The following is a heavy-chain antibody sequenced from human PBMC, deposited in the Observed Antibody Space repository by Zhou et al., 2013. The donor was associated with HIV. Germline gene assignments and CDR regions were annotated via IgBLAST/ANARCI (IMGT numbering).Heavy chain of an antibody. CDR3: ARVRRDCSSTSCHWPFDY. Sequence: QVQLVQSGAEVKKPGSSVKVSCKASGGTFSSYAISWVRQAPGQGLEWMGGIIPIFGTANYAQKFQGRVTITTDESTSTAYMELSSLRSEDTAVYYCARVRRDCSSTSCHWPFDYWGQGTLVTVSS. CDR1: GGTFSSYA. D-gene: IGHD2-2*01. J-gene: IGHJ4*02. V-gene: IGHV1-69*05. CDR2: IIPIFGTA.